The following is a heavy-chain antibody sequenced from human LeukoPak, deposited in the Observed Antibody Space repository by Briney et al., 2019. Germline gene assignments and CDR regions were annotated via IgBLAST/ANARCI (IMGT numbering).Heavy chain of an antibody. CDR2: INQDGSEK. CDR1: GFTFNSYW. J-gene: IGHJ5*02. Sequence: GGSLRLSCAASGFTFNSYWINWVRQAPGKGLKWLASINQDGSEKYYVDSVKGRFTISRDNAKNSLYLQMNSLRAEDTAVYYCARDDGYCSGGSCYSGWFDPWGQGTLVTVSS. CDR3: ARDDGYCSGGSCYSGWFDP. V-gene: IGHV3-7*01. D-gene: IGHD2-15*01.